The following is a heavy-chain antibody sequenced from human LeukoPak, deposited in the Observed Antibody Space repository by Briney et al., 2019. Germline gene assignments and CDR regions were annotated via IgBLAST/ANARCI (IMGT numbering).Heavy chain of an antibody. CDR2: IRGDGATM. J-gene: IGHJ5*02. CDR3: ARMITVTNWFDP. Sequence: PGGSLRLSCAASGFTFRSHAMSWVRRAPGRGLEWVSAIRGDGATMFYADSVKGRITISRDNSKNTLYLQMNSLRAEDTAVYYCARMITVTNWFDPWGQGTLVTVSS. V-gene: IGHV3-23*01. CDR1: GFTFRSHA. D-gene: IGHD4-17*01.